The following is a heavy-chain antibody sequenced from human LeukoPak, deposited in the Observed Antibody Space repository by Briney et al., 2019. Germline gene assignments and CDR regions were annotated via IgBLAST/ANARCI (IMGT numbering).Heavy chain of an antibody. Sequence: GRSLRLSCAASGFIFSNYGMHWVRQAPGKGLEWVSSISSSSSYIYYADSVKGRFTISRDNAKNSLYLQMNSLRAEDTAVYYCARDRIAAADYYYYYGMDVWGQGTTVTVSS. CDR3: ARDRIAAADYYYYYGMDV. CDR2: ISSSSSYI. D-gene: IGHD6-13*01. J-gene: IGHJ6*02. V-gene: IGHV3-21*01. CDR1: GFIFSNYG.